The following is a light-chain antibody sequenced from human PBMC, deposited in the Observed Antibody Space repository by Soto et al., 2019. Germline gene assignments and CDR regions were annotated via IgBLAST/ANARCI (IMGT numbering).Light chain of an antibody. V-gene: IGKV3-20*01. CDR2: GAS. J-gene: IGKJ1*01. CDR3: QQYNDWIRT. CDR1: QTVSSSY. Sequence: EIVLTQSPGTLSLSPGERATLSCRASQTVSSSYLAWYQQKPGQAPRLLIYGASSRATGIPDRFSGSGSGTEFTLTISSLQSEDFAVYYCQQYNDWIRTFGQGTKVDIK.